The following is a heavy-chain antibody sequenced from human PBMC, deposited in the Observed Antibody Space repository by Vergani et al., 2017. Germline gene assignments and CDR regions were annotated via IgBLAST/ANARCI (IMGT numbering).Heavy chain of an antibody. V-gene: IGHV4-39*01. J-gene: IGHJ5*02. CDR2: IYYSGST. CDR3: ARHATVEWLVKLGWIDP. D-gene: IGHD6-19*01. Sequence: QLQLHESGPGLVKPSATLSLTCSVSGASIRSSNYYWGWIRQTPGKGLEWIASIYYSGSTYYNPSVKSRVTISVDTSKNQFSLKLSSVTAADTAVYFCARHATVEWLVKLGWIDPWGQGILVTVSS. CDR1: GASIRSSNYY.